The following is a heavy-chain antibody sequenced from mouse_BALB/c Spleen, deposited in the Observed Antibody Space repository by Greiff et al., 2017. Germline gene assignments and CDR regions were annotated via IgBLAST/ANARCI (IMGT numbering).Heavy chain of an antibody. D-gene: IGHD2-10*02. CDR2: INPSTGYT. V-gene: IGHV1-7*01. Sequence: VKLPESGAELAKPGASVKMSCKASGYTFTSYWMHWVKQRPGQGLEWIGYINPSTGYTEYNQKFKDKATLTADKSSSTAYMQLSSLTSEDSAVYYCARSGSSMNGFAYWGQGTLVTVSA. CDR3: ARSGSSMNGFAY. J-gene: IGHJ3*01. CDR1: GYTFTSYW.